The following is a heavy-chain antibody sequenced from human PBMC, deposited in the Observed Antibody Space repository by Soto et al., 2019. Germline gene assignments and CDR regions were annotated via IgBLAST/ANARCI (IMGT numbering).Heavy chain of an antibody. Sequence: EVQLVESGGGLVQPGGSLRLSCAASGFTFSSYSMNWVRQAPGKGLEWVSSISSSSSYIYYADSVKGRFTISRDKPNTSLYLRMNSLRAEDTAVYYCARDRAAAGLNCFDPWGHGTLVTVSS. V-gene: IGHV3-21*01. D-gene: IGHD6-13*01. J-gene: IGHJ5*02. CDR3: ARDRAAAGLNCFDP. CDR1: GFTFSSYS. CDR2: ISSSSSYI.